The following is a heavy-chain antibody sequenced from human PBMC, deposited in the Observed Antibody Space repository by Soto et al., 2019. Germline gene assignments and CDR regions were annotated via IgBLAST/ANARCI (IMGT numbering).Heavy chain of an antibody. V-gene: IGHV3-33*01. CDR3: AREGMVRGVIKSLAY. Sequence: TGGSLRLSCAASGFTFSSYGMHWVRQAPGKGLEWVAVIWYDGSNKYYADSVKGRFTISRDNSKNTLYLQMNSLRAEDTAVYYCAREGMVRGVIKSLAYWGQGTLVTVSS. D-gene: IGHD3-10*01. CDR2: IWYDGSNK. CDR1: GFTFSSYG. J-gene: IGHJ4*02.